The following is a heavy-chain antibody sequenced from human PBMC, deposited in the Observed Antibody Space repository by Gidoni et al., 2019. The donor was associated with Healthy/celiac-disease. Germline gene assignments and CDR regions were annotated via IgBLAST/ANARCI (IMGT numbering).Heavy chain of an antibody. V-gene: IGHV1-2*02. D-gene: IGHD3-10*01. J-gene: IGHJ6*02. CDR1: GYTFTGYY. Sequence: QEQLVQSGSEVKKPGASVNVSCKASGYTFTGYYMPRVRQAPGEGLEWMGWINPNSGGTNYSQKFQGRVTMTRDTSISTAYMELIRLRSDDTAVYYCARAPEVLLWFGELLPTPNYYYYYGMDVWGQGTTVTVSS. CDR3: ARAPEVLLWFGELLPTPNYYYYYGMDV. CDR2: INPNSGGT.